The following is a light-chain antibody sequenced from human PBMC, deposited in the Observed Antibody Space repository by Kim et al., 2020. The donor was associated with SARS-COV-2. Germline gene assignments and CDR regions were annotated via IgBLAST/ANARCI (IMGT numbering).Light chain of an antibody. J-gene: IGLJ3*02. Sequence: GQPFTIACTGSSSNIGATHHVNWYQQLPGKAPKLLIYGNNDRPSGVPDRFSGSKSGTSASLAITGLQAEDEAHYYCQSYDDSLSWVFGGGTELTVL. CDR3: QSYDDSLSWV. CDR2: GNN. CDR1: SSNIGATHH. V-gene: IGLV1-40*01.